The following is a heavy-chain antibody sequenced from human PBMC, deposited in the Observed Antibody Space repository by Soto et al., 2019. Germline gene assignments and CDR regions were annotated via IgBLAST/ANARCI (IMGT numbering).Heavy chain of an antibody. CDR3: ARLGGITGYSSAWYKFEH. D-gene: IGHD6-19*01. CDR1: GGSVSSSSSY. CDR2: IYYSGST. J-gene: IGHJ4*02. V-gene: IGHV4-39*01. Sequence: SETLSLTCAVSGGSVSSSSSYWGWIRQPPGKGLEWIGNIYYSGSTYYNPSLKSRVTISVDTSKDQFSLKLSSVTAADTAVYYCARLGGITGYSSAWYKFEHWGQGTLVTVSS.